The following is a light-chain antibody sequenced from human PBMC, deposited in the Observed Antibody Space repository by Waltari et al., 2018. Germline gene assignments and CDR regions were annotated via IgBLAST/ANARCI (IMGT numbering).Light chain of an antibody. CDR1: SSDVGSYNL. CDR2: EGS. CDR3: CSYAGSSTWV. Sequence: SVSGSPGQSITISCTGTSSDVGSYNLVSWYQQHPGKAPKLMIYEGSKRPSGVSNRFSGSKSGNTASLTISGLQAEDEADYYCCSYAGSSTWVFGGGTKLTVL. V-gene: IGLV2-23*01. J-gene: IGLJ3*02.